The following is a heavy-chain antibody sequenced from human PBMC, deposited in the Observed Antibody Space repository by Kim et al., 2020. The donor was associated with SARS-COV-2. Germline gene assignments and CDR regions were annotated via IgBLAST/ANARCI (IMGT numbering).Heavy chain of an antibody. J-gene: IGHJ5*02. Sequence: GGSLRLSCAASGFTFSSFGMNWVRQAPGKGLDWFSSITSSSTYIYYADSVKGRLTISRDNAKNSLYLQMNSLRAEDTAVYFCARARLDWNYYWLDPWGQG. D-gene: IGHD1-7*01. CDR3: ARARLDWNYYWLDP. V-gene: IGHV3-21*01. CDR1: GFTFSSFG. CDR2: ITSSSTYI.